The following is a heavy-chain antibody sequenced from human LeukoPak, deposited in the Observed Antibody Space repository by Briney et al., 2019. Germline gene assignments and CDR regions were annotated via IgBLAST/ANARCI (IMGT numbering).Heavy chain of an antibody. J-gene: IGHJ5*02. CDR3: TREVEGYSYASGRFLHFDP. D-gene: IGHD3-10*01. CDR2: IYYTGST. CDR1: GGSISSYF. V-gene: IGHV4-59*12. Sequence: PSETLSLTCTVSGGSISSYFWSWIRQSPGKGLEWIGYIYYTGSTNYNPSLQSRVTISLDTSKNQFSLRLSSVTAADTAVYYCTREVEGYSYASGRFLHFDPWGQGTLVTVSS.